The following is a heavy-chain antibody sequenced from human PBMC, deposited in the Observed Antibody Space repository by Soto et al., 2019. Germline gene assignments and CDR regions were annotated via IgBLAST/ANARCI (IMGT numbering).Heavy chain of an antibody. D-gene: IGHD6-19*01. CDR3: ARDHDSSGWYDAFDI. CDR1: GFTFSSYS. CDR2: ISSSSSTI. Sequence: EVQLVESGGGLVQPGGSLRLSCAASGFTFSSYSMNWVRQAPGKGLEWVPYISSSSSTIYYADSVKGRFTISRDNAKNSLYLQMNSLRDEDTAVYYCARDHDSSGWYDAFDIWGQGTMVTVSS. J-gene: IGHJ3*02. V-gene: IGHV3-48*02.